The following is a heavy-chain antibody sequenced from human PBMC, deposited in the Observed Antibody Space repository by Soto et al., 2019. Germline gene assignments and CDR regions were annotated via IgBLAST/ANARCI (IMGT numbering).Heavy chain of an antibody. V-gene: IGHV4-4*02. CDR1: GDSINNTNW. Sequence: SETLXLTCSVYGDSINNTNWWTWLRQPHGKRLEWIGDIYHTGRSSCNPSLTSRVTMSVDKSKNQFSLKLSAVTAADTAVYYCARHRGSSNCVTSFYYYGMDVWGQGTTVTVSS. CDR3: ARHRGSSNCVTSFYYYGMDV. D-gene: IGHD1-26*01. CDR2: IYHTGRS. J-gene: IGHJ6*02.